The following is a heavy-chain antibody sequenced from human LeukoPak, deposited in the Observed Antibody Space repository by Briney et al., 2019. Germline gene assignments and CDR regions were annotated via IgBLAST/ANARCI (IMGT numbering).Heavy chain of an antibody. D-gene: IGHD3-22*01. CDR3: AKSINYYYDSSGYYRAFDI. CDR1: GFTFSSYA. Sequence: GSLRLSCAASGFTFSSYAMSWVRQAPGKGLEWVSAISGSGGSTYYADSVKGRFTISRDNSKNTLYLQMNSLRAEDTAVYYCAKSINYYYDSSGYYRAFDIWGQGTMVTVSS. CDR2: ISGSGGST. V-gene: IGHV3-23*01. J-gene: IGHJ3*02.